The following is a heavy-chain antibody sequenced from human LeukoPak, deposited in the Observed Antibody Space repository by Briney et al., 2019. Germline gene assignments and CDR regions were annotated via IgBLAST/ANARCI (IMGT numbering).Heavy chain of an antibody. J-gene: IGHJ4*02. CDR1: GFTFSRYW. Sequence: GGSLRLSCAASGFTFSRYWMSWVRQSPGKGLEWVANIKEDETEEYYADSVKGRFTISRDNAKKSLSLHMNSLRVEDTGVYYCVSGWYRYCFDYWGQGTLVTVSS. CDR3: VSGWYRYCFDY. CDR2: IKEDETEE. D-gene: IGHD6-19*01. V-gene: IGHV3-7*01.